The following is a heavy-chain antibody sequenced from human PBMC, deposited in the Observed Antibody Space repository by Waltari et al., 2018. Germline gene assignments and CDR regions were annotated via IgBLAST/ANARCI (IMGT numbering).Heavy chain of an antibody. CDR2: IHNDGSRT. Sequence: EVQVLESGGDLVQPGGSLRLSCAASGFSFSTYGMSWVRQGPGEGLGWGSGIHNDGSRTYYVDSVKGRFTISRDNSKNTMSLQMNSLRAEDTGIYYCVKGIWTSAASYYAGLDVWGQGTTVTVSS. J-gene: IGHJ6*02. V-gene: IGHV3-23*03. CDR1: GFSFSTYG. CDR3: VKGIWTSAASYYAGLDV. D-gene: IGHD3-22*01.